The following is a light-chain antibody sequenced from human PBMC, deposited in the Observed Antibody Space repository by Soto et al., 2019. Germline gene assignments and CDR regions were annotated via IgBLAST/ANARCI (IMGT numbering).Light chain of an antibody. V-gene: IGKV3-15*01. CDR1: QSISNN. Sequence: EIVMTQSPVSLSVSPGERATLSCRASQSISNNLAWYQQKPGQVPSLLIYDASTRATGVPARFSGSGSGTELTLTISSLQSEDFAVYYCQQYDNWPITFGQGTRL. CDR3: QQYDNWPIT. J-gene: IGKJ5*01. CDR2: DAS.